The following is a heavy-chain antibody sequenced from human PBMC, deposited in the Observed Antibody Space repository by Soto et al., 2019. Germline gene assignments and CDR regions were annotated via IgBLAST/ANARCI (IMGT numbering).Heavy chain of an antibody. CDR2: IFSSGTT. D-gene: IGHD3-16*01. Sequence: PSETLSLTCTVSGDSISSGNKYWSWIRQPPGKCLEWIGYIFSSGTTYYNPSLKSRLTMSLDTSQNQFPLKLNSVTDADTAVYYCARVPSPFDYYYAMDVWGQGTTVT. CDR1: GDSISSGNKY. CDR3: ARVPSPFDYYYAMDV. J-gene: IGHJ6*02. V-gene: IGHV4-30-4*01.